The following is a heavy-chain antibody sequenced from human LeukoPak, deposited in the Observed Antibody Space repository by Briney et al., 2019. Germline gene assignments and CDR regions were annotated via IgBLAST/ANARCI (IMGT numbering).Heavy chain of an antibody. CDR1: GFSFSSYT. D-gene: IGHD2-21*02. CDR2: INPDGRDT. J-gene: IGHJ1*01. V-gene: IGHV3-7*01. CDR3: TSWGDTTAEYFQR. Sequence: PGGSLRLSCAASGFSFSSYTMNWVRQAPGKGLEWVAHINPDGRDTYYVDSVKGRFTISRDNAQNSMYLQMNSLRVEDTAVYYCTSWGDTTAEYFQRWGQGTLVTVS.